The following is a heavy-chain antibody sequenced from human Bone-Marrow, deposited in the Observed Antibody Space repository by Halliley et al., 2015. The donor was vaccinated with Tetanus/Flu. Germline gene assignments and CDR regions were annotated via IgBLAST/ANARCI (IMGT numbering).Heavy chain of an antibody. CDR2: NYPGGSSP. CDR3: ARHRGGTGEFDF. V-gene: IGHV5-51*01. Sequence: WMGINYPGGSSPRYSPPFQGQVTISADTSTSPAYLQWSSREASDTAMYYCARHRGGTGEFDFWGQGTLVTVSS. D-gene: IGHD7-27*01. J-gene: IGHJ4*02.